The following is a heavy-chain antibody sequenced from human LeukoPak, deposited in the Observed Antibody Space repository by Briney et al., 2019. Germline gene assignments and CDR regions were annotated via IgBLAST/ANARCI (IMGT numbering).Heavy chain of an antibody. Sequence: PGGSLRLSCAASGFTVSSNYMSWVRRAPGKGLEWVSVIYSGGSTYYADSVKGRFTISRDNSKNTLYLQMNSLRAEDTAVYYCARDWSNTYYFDYWGQGTLVTVSS. CDR1: GFTVSSNY. CDR3: ARDWSNTYYFDY. J-gene: IGHJ4*02. V-gene: IGHV3-66*01. CDR2: IYSGGST.